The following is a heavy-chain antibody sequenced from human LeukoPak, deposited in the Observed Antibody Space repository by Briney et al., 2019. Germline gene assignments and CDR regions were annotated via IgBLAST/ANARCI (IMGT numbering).Heavy chain of an antibody. Sequence: GGSLRLSCAASGFTVSSNYMSRVRQAPGKGLEWVSVIYSGGSTYYADSVKGRFTISRDNSKNPLYLQMNSLRAEDTAVYYSARDRFHSSSWVDYWGQGTLVTVSS. V-gene: IGHV3-66*01. J-gene: IGHJ4*02. CDR3: ARDRFHSSSWVDY. D-gene: IGHD6-13*01. CDR1: GFTVSSNY. CDR2: IYSGGST.